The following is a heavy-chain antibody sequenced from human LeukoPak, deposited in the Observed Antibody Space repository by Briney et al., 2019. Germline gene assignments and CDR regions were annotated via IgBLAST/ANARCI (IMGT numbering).Heavy chain of an antibody. Sequence: QSGGSLRLSCAASGFTFSSYAMSWVRQAPGKGLEWVSAISGSGAYTYYADSVKGRFTISRDNSKNTLFLQMNSLRAEDSAVYYCAKETPFDNSGYNLLTVDYWGQGTLVTVSS. CDR1: GFTFSSYA. J-gene: IGHJ4*02. V-gene: IGHV3-23*01. D-gene: IGHD3-22*01. CDR2: ISGSGAYT. CDR3: AKETPFDNSGYNLLTVDY.